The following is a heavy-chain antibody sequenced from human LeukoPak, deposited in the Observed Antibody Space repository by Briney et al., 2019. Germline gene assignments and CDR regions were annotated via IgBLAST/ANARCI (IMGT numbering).Heavy chain of an antibody. CDR1: GGSISSGDYY. CDR3: ARGYYDSSGYYGAFDI. Sequence: SQTLSLTCTVSGGSISSGDYYWSWICQPPGKGLEWIGYIYYSGSTYYNPSLKSRVTISVDTSKNQFSLKLSSVTAADTAVYYCARGYYDSSGYYGAFDIWGQGTMVTVSS. CDR2: IYYSGST. V-gene: IGHV4-30-4*01. D-gene: IGHD3-22*01. J-gene: IGHJ3*02.